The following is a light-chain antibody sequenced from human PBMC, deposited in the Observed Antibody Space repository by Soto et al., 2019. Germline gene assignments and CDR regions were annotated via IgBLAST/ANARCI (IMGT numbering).Light chain of an antibody. Sequence: QSVLTQPPSASGTPGQRGTISCSGRSSNIGSNTVNWYQQLPGTAPKLLIYSNNQRPSGVPDRFAGSKSGTSASLAISGLQSEDEADYDCAAWDDSLNGAVFGGGTQLTVL. V-gene: IGLV1-44*01. CDR2: SNN. CDR3: AAWDDSLNGAV. CDR1: SSNIGSNT. J-gene: IGLJ7*01.